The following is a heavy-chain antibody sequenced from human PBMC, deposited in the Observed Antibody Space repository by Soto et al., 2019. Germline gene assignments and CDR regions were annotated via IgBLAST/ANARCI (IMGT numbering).Heavy chain of an antibody. J-gene: IGHJ4*02. CDR3: ARERGGDYALKRPPRSGIAY. Sequence: QVQLVESGGGVVQPGRSLRLSCAASGFTFSSYGMHWVRQAPGKGLEWVAVIWYDGSNKYYADSVKGRFTISRDNSKNTLYLQMNSLRAEDTAVYYCARERGGDYALKRPPRSGIAYWGQGTLVTVSS. D-gene: IGHD4-17*01. CDR2: IWYDGSNK. CDR1: GFTFSSYG. V-gene: IGHV3-33*01.